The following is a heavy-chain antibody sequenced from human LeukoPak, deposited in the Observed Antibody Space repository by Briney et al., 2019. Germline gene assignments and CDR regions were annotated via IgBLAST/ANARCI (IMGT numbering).Heavy chain of an antibody. CDR1: GFTFSSYE. CDR2: ISSSGSTV. Sequence: GGSLRLSCAASGFTFSSYEMNWVRQASGKGLEWVSFISSSGSTVNYVDSVKDRFTISRDNAKNSLYLQMDSLRAEDTAVYSCARWYCDKNICPSYYYGMDVWGQGTTVTVSS. D-gene: IGHD2/OR15-2a*01. V-gene: IGHV3-48*03. J-gene: IGHJ6*02. CDR3: ARWYCDKNICPSYYYGMDV.